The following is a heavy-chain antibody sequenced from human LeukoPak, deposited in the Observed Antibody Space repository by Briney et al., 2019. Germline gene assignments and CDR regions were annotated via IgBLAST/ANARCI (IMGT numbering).Heavy chain of an antibody. Sequence: PSETLSLTCNVSGGSMKNYYWTWIRQPAGKGLEWIGRIYTSGSTNYNPSLKSRVTMSVDTSKNQFSLKLSSVTAADTAVYYCARGRGAAAGNPRSPFDYWGQGTLVTVSS. D-gene: IGHD6-13*01. J-gene: IGHJ4*02. CDR3: ARGRGAAAGNPRSPFDY. V-gene: IGHV4-4*07. CDR2: IYTSGST. CDR1: GGSMKNYY.